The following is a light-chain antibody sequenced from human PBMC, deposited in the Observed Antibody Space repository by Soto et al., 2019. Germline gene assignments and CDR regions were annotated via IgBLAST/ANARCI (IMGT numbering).Light chain of an antibody. CDR3: QQYNTYRT. V-gene: IGKV3D-15*01. J-gene: IGKJ1*01. CDR1: QSIIRT. Sequence: EIVLTQSPDTLSVSPGERATLSCRASQSIIRTLAWYQQKSGQPPRLLIYGASSRATGIPDRFSGSGSGTDFTLIISSLQPDDFATYFCQQYNTYRTFGQGTKVDIK. CDR2: GAS.